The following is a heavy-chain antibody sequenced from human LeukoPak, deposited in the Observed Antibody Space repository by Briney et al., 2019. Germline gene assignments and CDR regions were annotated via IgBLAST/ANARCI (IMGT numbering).Heavy chain of an antibody. J-gene: IGHJ3*02. CDR1: GYTFTSYG. CDR2: ISAYNGNT. CDR3: ARYEGPQWLVRSGAFDI. V-gene: IGHV1-18*01. Sequence: ASVKVSCKASGYTFTSYGISWVRQAPGQGLEWMGWISAYNGNTNYAQKLQGRVTMTTDTSTSTAYMELRSLRSDDTAVYYCARYEGPQWLVRSGAFDIWGQGTMVTVSS. D-gene: IGHD6-19*01.